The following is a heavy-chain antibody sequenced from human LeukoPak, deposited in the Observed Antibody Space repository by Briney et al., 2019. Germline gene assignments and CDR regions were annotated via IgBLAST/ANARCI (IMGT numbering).Heavy chain of an antibody. V-gene: IGHV1-2*06. CDR2: INPNSGGT. Sequence: ASVKVSCKASGYTFTCYYMHWVRQAPGQGLEWMGRINPNSGGTNYAQKFQGRVTMTRDTSISTAYMELSRLRSDDTAVYYCASIAAAGTIRFDPWGQGTLVTVSS. J-gene: IGHJ5*02. CDR1: GYTFTCYY. CDR3: ASIAAAGTIRFDP. D-gene: IGHD6-13*01.